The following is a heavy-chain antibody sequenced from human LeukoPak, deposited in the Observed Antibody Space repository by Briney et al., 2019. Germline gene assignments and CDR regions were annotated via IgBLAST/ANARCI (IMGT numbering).Heavy chain of an antibody. CDR2: IYYSGNT. CDR3: ARGGWRAAGGQVGPVDAFDI. D-gene: IGHD1-26*01. CDR1: GGSIRSYY. J-gene: IGHJ3*02. Sequence: SETLSLTCSVSGGSIRSYYWSWIRQPPGKGLEWIGDIYYSGNTNYNPSLKSRVNISVDTSKNQFSLKLNSVTAADTAVYYCARGGWRAAGGQVGPVDAFDIWGQGTMVTVSS. V-gene: IGHV4-59*01.